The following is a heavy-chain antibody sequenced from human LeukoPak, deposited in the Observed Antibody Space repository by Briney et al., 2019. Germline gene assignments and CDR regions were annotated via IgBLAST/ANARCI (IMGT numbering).Heavy chain of an antibody. CDR1: GASIGSYC. Sequence: PSETLSLTCTVSGASIGSYCWSWIRQPPGKGLEWIGYIYYDGSTNYNPSLKSRVTISVDTSKNQFSLKLNSVTAADTAVYYCARQPIVQRTYAFDIWGQGTMVTVSS. CDR3: ARQPIVQRTYAFDI. CDR2: IYYDGST. V-gene: IGHV4-59*08. D-gene: IGHD3-16*02. J-gene: IGHJ3*02.